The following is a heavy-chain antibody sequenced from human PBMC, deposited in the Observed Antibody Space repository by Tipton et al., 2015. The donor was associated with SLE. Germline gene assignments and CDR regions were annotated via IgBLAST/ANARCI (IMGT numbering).Heavy chain of an antibody. Sequence: TLSLTCTVSGGSVSSPIDYWSWIRQSPGKGLEWIGSIYDRGSTYYNPSLKSRVTISVDTSKNQFSLKLSSVTAADTAVYYCAREGLYSSSSYGVAYWGQGTLVTVSS. J-gene: IGHJ4*02. V-gene: IGHV4-61*01. CDR2: IYDRGST. D-gene: IGHD6-13*01. CDR3: AREGLYSSSSYGVAY. CDR1: GGSVSSPIDY.